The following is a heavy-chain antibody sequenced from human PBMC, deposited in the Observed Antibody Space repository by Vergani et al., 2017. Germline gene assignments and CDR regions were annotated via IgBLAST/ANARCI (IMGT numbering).Heavy chain of an antibody. CDR1: GFTFSSYG. CDR2: IWYDGSNK. Sequence: QVQLVESGGGVVQPGRSLRLSCAASGFTFSSYGMHWVRQAPGKGLEWGAVIWYDGSNKYYADAVKGRFTISRDNSKNTLYLQMNSLRAEDTAVYYCAKDLGAHPLWFGELPNGVHAFDIWGQGTTVTVSS. V-gene: IGHV3-33*06. D-gene: IGHD3-10*01. CDR3: AKDLGAHPLWFGELPNGVHAFDI. J-gene: IGHJ3*02.